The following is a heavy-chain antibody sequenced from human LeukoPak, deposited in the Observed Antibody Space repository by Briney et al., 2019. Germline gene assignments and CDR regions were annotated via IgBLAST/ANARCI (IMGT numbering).Heavy chain of an antibody. V-gene: IGHV4-59*01. CDR2: IYYSGST. CDR3: ARDYRGRFDP. D-gene: IGHD3-16*01. Sequence: SETLSLTCTVSGGSISNYYWSWIRQPPGKGLEWIGYIYYSGSTNYNPSLKSRVTISVDTSKNQFSLKLSSVTAADTAVYYCARDYRGRFDPWGQGTLVTVSS. J-gene: IGHJ5*02. CDR1: GGSISNYY.